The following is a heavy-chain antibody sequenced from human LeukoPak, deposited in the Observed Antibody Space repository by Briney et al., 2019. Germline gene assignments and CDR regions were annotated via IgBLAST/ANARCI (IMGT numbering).Heavy chain of an antibody. CDR3: ARVEDVAGTYHYYGMDV. J-gene: IGHJ6*04. V-gene: IGHV1-69*06. Sequence: SVKVSCKASGGTFSSYAISWVRQAPGQGLEWMGGIIPIFGTANYAQKFQGRVTITADKSTSTAYMELSSLRSEDTAVYYCARVEDVAGTYHYYGMDVWGKGTTVTVSS. CDR1: GGTFSSYA. D-gene: IGHD6-19*01. CDR2: IIPIFGTA.